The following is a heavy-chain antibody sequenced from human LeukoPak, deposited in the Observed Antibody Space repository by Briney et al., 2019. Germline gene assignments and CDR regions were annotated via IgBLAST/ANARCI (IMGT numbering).Heavy chain of an antibody. J-gene: IGHJ4*02. V-gene: IGHV3-53*01. Sequence: GGSLRLPCAASGFTVSSNYMSWVRQAPGKGLEWVSVIYSGGSTYYADSVKGRFTISRDNSKNTPYLQMNSLRAEDTAVYYCARMAYGSGSYVPNYFDYWGQGTLVTVSS. CDR3: ARMAYGSGSYVPNYFDY. CDR2: IYSGGST. D-gene: IGHD3-10*01. CDR1: GFTVSSNY.